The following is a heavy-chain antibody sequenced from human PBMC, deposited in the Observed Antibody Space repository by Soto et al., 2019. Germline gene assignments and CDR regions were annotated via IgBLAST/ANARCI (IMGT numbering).Heavy chain of an antibody. CDR3: ARELPGTHADY. J-gene: IGHJ4*02. CDR1: GGSISSYY. Sequence: SETLSLTCTASGGSISSYYWSWIRQPPGKGLEWIGCIYYSGSTNYNPSLKSRVTISVDTSKNQFSLKLSSVTAADTAVYYCARELPGTHADYCGQVTLVTVSS. CDR2: IYYSGST. V-gene: IGHV4-59*01. D-gene: IGHD1-1*01.